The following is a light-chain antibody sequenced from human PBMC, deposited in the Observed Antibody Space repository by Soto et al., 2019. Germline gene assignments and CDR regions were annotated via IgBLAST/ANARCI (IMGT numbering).Light chain of an antibody. CDR2: WAS. Sequence: DIVMTQSPPSLAVSLGERATINCKSSQSLLYRSNNKNYLAWYQHKPGQPPKLLIYWASTRESGVPDRFSGSGSGTDFTLTISSLQAEDGAIYYCQQYYTTPLTFGGGTKVEIK. V-gene: IGKV4-1*01. J-gene: IGKJ4*01. CDR3: QQYYTTPLT. CDR1: QSLLYRSNNKNY.